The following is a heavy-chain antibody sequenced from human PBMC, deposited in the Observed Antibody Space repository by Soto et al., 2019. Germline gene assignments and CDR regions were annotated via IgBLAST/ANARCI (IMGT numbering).Heavy chain of an antibody. Sequence: SETLSLTCTVSGGSISSSSYYWGWIRQPPGKGLEWIGSIYYSVSTYYNPSLKSRVTISVDTSKNQFSLKLSSVTAADTAVYYCARHVRAAVAGPKYFDYWGQGTLVTVSS. J-gene: IGHJ4*02. CDR2: IYYSVST. V-gene: IGHV4-39*01. CDR1: GGSISSSSYY. D-gene: IGHD6-19*01. CDR3: ARHVRAAVAGPKYFDY.